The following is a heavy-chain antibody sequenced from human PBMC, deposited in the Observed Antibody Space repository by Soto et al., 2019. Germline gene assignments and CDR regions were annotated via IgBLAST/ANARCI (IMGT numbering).Heavy chain of an antibody. Sequence: GGSLRLSCTPSGFTFSDYSMNCIRQAPGKGLEWVSYINTTSYTIYYADSVEGRFTISRDNAQNTLYLQMDSLRDEDTAVYYCARSSLSIVTTNFDYWGQGTKVTVSS. J-gene: IGHJ4*02. CDR1: GFTFSDYS. D-gene: IGHD5-12*01. V-gene: IGHV3-48*02. CDR2: INTTSYTI. CDR3: ARSSLSIVTTNFDY.